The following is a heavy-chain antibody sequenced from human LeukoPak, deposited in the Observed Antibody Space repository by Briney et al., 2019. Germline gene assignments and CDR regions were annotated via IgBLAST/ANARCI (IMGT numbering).Heavy chain of an antibody. J-gene: IGHJ4*02. Sequence: GGSLRLSCAASGFTFSSYAMHWVRQAPGKGLEWVAVISYDGSNKYYADSVKGRFTISRDNAKNSLYLQMNSLRAEDTAVYYCAREGYSSSQYYFDYWGQGTLVTVSS. V-gene: IGHV3-30*04. D-gene: IGHD6-6*01. CDR1: GFTFSSYA. CDR2: ISYDGSNK. CDR3: AREGYSSSQYYFDY.